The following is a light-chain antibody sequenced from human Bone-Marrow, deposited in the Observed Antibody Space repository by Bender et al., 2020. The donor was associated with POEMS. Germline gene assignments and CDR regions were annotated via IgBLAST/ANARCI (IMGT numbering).Light chain of an antibody. V-gene: IGLV1-36*01. CDR3: SAWDDSMSSWV. Sequence: QSVVTQPPSLSEAPRQRVTISCSGSSSNIGNHGVNWYQQLPGEAPKLLIYYDDLLTPGVSDRFSASKSGTSASLAMSELQSEDEALYYCSAWDDSMSSWVFCGGAKLTV. CDR2: YDD. J-gene: IGLJ3*02. CDR1: SSNIGNHG.